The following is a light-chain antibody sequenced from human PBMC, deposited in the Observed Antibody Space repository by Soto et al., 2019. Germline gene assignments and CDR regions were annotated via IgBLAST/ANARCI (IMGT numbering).Light chain of an antibody. V-gene: IGKV1-5*03. J-gene: IGKJ4*01. Sequence: DIQMTQSPSTLSASVGDRVTITCRASQSISSWLAWYQQKPGKAPKLLIYKASSLESGVPSRFSGSGSGTEFSLTISSLQPDDFAAYYCQQNGVYTLNFGGGTKVEI. CDR3: QQNGVYTLN. CDR2: KAS. CDR1: QSISSW.